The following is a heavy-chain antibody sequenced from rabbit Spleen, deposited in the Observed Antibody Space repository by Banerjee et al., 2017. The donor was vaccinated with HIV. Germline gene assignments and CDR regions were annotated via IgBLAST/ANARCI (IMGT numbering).Heavy chain of an antibody. D-gene: IGHD1-1*01. CDR3: ARDVDTIYFRFSL. Sequence: QEQLVESGGDLVKPGASLTLTCTASGFDLSSYYYMCWVRQAPGKGLEWIACIYISGGSTYYASWAKGRFTISETSSTTVTLQMTSLTAADTATYFCARDVDTIYFRFSLWGQGTLVTVS. CDR2: IYISGGST. J-gene: IGHJ3*01. CDR1: GFDLSSYYY. V-gene: IGHV1S45*01.